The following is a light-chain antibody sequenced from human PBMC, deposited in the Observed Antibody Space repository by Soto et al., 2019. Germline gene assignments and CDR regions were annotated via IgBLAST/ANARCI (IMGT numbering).Light chain of an antibody. CDR1: QGISNW. CDR3: QQTNTFLPLT. CDR2: SAY. Sequence: DIPMTQSPSSVSASVGDRVTITCRASQGISNWLAWYQQQPGKAPKLLISSAYTLQSGVPSRFSGGGSGTPFTLILSSLHPEDFATYYCQQTNTFLPLTFGGGTKLEIK. V-gene: IGKV1-12*01. J-gene: IGKJ4*01.